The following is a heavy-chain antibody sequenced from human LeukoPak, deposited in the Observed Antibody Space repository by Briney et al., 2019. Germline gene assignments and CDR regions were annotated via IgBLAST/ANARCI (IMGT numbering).Heavy chain of an antibody. CDR3: AREPGYYKNYYYYYMDV. Sequence: PSETLSLTCTVSGGSISSGSYYWRWIRQPAGKGLEWIGRIYTSGSTNYNPSLKSPVTISVDTSKNQFSLKLSSVTAADTVVYYCAREPGYYKNYYYYYMDVWGKGTTVTISS. CDR1: GGSISSGSYY. V-gene: IGHV4-61*02. CDR2: IYTSGST. D-gene: IGHD3-9*01. J-gene: IGHJ6*03.